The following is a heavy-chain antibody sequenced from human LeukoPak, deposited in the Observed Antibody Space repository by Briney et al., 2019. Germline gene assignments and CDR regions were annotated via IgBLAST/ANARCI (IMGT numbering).Heavy chain of an antibody. V-gene: IGHV1-46*01. CDR1: GYTFTSHF. Sequence: ASVKVSCKASGYTFTSHFMHWVRQAPGQGLEWMGIINPSGGSTNYAQKFQGRVTMTRDTSTSTVYMELSSLRSEDTAIYFCARLKSYYYDTSDKDAFDIWGQGTLVTVSS. D-gene: IGHD3-22*01. CDR3: ARLKSYYYDTSDKDAFDI. CDR2: INPSGGST. J-gene: IGHJ3*02.